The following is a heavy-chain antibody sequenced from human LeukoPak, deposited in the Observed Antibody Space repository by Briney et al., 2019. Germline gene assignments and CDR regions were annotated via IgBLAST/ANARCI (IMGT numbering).Heavy chain of an antibody. Sequence: SETLSLTCTVSGGSISSSSYYWGWIRQPPGKGLEWIGSIYYSGSTYYNPSLKSRVTISVDTSKNQFSLKLSSVTAADTAVYYCARGNYYDSSGYYYVYEFWGQGTLVTVSS. CDR2: IYYSGST. CDR1: GGSISSSSYY. D-gene: IGHD3-22*01. CDR3: ARGNYYDSSGYYYVYEF. V-gene: IGHV4-39*07. J-gene: IGHJ4*02.